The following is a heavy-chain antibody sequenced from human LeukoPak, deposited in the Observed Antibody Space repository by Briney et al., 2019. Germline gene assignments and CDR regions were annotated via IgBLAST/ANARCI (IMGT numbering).Heavy chain of an antibody. Sequence: PSETLSLTCTVSGGSISSGGYYWSWIRQPPGKGLEWIGYIYHSGSTYYNPSLKSRVTISVDTSKNQFSLKLSSVTAADTAVYYCARGVTYYDSSGYLLGYWGQGTLVTVSS. CDR1: GGSISSGGYY. D-gene: IGHD3-22*01. J-gene: IGHJ4*02. CDR2: IYHSGST. V-gene: IGHV4-30-2*01. CDR3: ARGVTYYDSSGYLLGY.